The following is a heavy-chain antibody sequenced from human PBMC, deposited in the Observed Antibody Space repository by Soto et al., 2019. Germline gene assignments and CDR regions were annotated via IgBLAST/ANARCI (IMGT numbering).Heavy chain of an antibody. CDR2: ISYDGSNK. CDR1: GFTFSSYG. V-gene: IGHV3-30*18. J-gene: IGHJ6*03. D-gene: IGHD4-4*01. CDR3: AKVPYSNYAAYHHYYMDV. Sequence: GGSLRLSCAASGFTFSSYGMHWVRQAPGKGLEWVAVISYDGSNKYYADSVKGRFTISRDNSKNTLYLQMNSLRAEDTAVYYCAKVPYSNYAAYHHYYMDVWGKGTTVTVS.